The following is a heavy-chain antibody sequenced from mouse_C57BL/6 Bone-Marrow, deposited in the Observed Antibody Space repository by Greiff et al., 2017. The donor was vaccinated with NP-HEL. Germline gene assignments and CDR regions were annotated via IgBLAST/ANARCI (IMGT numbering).Heavy chain of an antibody. D-gene: IGHD1-1*01. CDR1: GYTFTSYW. CDR3: TTRGVYYYGSRPVDFDY. CDR2: IHPNSGST. Sequence: QVQLQQPGAELVKPGASVKLSCKASGYTFTSYWMHWVKQRPGQGLEWIGMIHPNSGSTNYNEKFKSKATLTVDKSSSTAYMQLSSLTSEDSAVYYCTTRGVYYYGSRPVDFDYWGQGTTLTVSS. J-gene: IGHJ2*01. V-gene: IGHV1-64*01.